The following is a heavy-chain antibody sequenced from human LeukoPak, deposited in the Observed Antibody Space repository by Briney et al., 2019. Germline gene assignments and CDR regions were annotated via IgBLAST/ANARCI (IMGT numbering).Heavy chain of an antibody. CDR2: ISSGSSHI. CDR3: ASDPDGSEVSFDC. D-gene: IGHD5-24*01. J-gene: IGHJ4*02. Sequence: GGSLRLSCAASGFTFSIYRMNWVRQAPGKGLEWVSSISSGSSHIYYADSVKGRFTISRDNAKNSLYLQMNSLRAEDTAVYYCASDPDGSEVSFDCWGQGTLVTVSS. CDR1: GFTFSIYR. V-gene: IGHV3-21*01.